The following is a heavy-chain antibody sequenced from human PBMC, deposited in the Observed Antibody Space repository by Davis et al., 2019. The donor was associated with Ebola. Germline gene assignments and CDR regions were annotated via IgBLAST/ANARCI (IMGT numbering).Heavy chain of an antibody. CDR1: GFTFSSNW. CDR2: MKSDGSGT. J-gene: IGHJ4*02. V-gene: IGHV3-74*01. CDR3: AKGGTLADGLDD. Sequence: HTGGSLRLSCAASGFTFSSNWMHWVRQAPGKGLVWVSHMKSDGSGTTYADSVKGRFTISRDNAKITLYLQMNSLRAEDTAIYYCAKGGTLADGLDDWGQGTLVTVSS. D-gene: IGHD3-16*01.